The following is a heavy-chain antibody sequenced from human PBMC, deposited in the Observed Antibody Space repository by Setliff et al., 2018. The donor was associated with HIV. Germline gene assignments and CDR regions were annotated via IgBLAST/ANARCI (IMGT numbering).Heavy chain of an antibody. Sequence: PSETLSLTCTVSSGSIKSYYWSWIRQPPGKGLEWVGYIYGSGSTNYNPSLKSRLTISIDMSKNQFSLKLNSVTAADMAVYYCARAGNDYYDSNGYYYVVDWFDSWGQGTLVTVSS. V-gene: IGHV4-59*01. D-gene: IGHD3-22*01. CDR2: IYGSGST. CDR3: ARAGNDYYDSNGYYYVVDWFDS. J-gene: IGHJ5*01. CDR1: SGSIKSYY.